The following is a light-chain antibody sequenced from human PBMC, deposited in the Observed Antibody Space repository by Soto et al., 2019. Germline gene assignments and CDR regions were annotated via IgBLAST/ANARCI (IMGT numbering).Light chain of an antibody. J-gene: IGKJ5*01. CDR1: QSVGSIY. V-gene: IGKV3-20*01. Sequence: VLSPSPGTLSLSHGERAPLSNGASQSVGSIYLAWYQQRPGQAPRLLIYGASNRATGIPVRFSGSGSGTDFTLTNSGLEPKDFAVYYCQQYGSSSVTFGQGTRLAIK. CDR2: GAS. CDR3: QQYGSSSVT.